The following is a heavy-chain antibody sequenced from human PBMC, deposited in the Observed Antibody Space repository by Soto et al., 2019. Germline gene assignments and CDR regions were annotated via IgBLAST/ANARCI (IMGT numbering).Heavy chain of an antibody. J-gene: IGHJ5*02. CDR1: GFTFTGNW. CDR2: INRDGTAT. CDR3: ATVGTGSYNWFDP. Sequence: EVQLVESGGGLVQPGGSLRLSCAASGFTFTGNWMHWVRQGPGKGLVWVARINRDGTATTYADSVTGRFTMSRDNSKNTLYLQMNSLGAEDTAVYYCATVGTGSYNWFDPWGQGTMVTVSS. V-gene: IGHV3-74*01. D-gene: IGHD1-26*01.